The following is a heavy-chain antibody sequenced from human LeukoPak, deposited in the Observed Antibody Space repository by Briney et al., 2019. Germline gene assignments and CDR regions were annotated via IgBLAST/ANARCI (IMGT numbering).Heavy chain of an antibody. CDR3: ARAGDYYGSGSYSNYFDY. Sequence: GASVKVSCKASGYTFTSYYMHWVRQAPGQGLEWVGIINPSGGSTSYAQKFQGRVTMTRDTSTSTVYMELSSLRSEDTAVYYCARAGDYYGSGSYSNYFDYWGQGTLVTVSS. D-gene: IGHD3-10*01. CDR1: GYTFTSYY. CDR2: INPSGGST. V-gene: IGHV1-46*03. J-gene: IGHJ4*02.